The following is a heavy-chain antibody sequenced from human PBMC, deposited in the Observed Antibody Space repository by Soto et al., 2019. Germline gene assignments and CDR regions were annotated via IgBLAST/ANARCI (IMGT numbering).Heavy chain of an antibody. J-gene: IGHJ4*01. Sequence: KTSETLSLTCAVSGYSISSDYSWGWIRQPPGKGLEWLGSIFHSGSTYYNPSLKSRVTISLDTSQNHFSLKLSSVTAADTAVYYCARENYYDGSGYYYYFDYGGHGTLVTVSS. CDR3: ARENYYDGSGYYYYFDY. D-gene: IGHD3-22*01. V-gene: IGHV4-38-2*02. CDR1: GYSISSDYS. CDR2: IFHSGST.